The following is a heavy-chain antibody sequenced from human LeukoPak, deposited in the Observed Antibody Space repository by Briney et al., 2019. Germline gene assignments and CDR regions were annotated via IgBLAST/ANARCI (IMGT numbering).Heavy chain of an antibody. CDR1: GGSIRSGSYY. V-gene: IGHV4-61*02. J-gene: IGHJ4*02. CDR2: IYTSGST. D-gene: IGHD2-21*01. Sequence: SQTLSLTCTVSGGSIRSGSYYWSWIRQPAGKGLEWIGRIYTSGSTNYNPPLKSRVTISVDTSKNQFSLKLSSVTAADTAVYYCAIHSAMGSHDYWGQGTLVTVSS. CDR3: AIHSAMGSHDY.